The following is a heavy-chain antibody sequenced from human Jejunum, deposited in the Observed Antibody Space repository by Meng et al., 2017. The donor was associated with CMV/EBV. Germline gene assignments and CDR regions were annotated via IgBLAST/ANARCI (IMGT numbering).Heavy chain of an antibody. Sequence: RLSCTASGFSFSSYSMTWVRQAPGKGLEWLSGIGGSGGDTYYADSVKGRFTISRDNSKNTVFLQMNSPRAEDTAMYYCAKDLWTFAYWGQGALVTVSS. CDR2: IGGSGGDT. CDR1: GFSFSSYS. D-gene: IGHD2-21*01. CDR3: AKDLWTFAY. J-gene: IGHJ4*02. V-gene: IGHV3-23*01.